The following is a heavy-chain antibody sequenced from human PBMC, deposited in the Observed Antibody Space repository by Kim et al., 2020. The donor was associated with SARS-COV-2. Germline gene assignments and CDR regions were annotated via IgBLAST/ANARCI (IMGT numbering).Heavy chain of an antibody. Sequence: SVKVSCKASGGTFSSYAISWVRQAPGQGLEWMGGIIPIFGTANYAQKFQGRVTITADESSTAYMELSSLRSEDTAVYYCARDMGMVRGVMGYWGQGTLV. CDR1: GGTFSSYA. CDR3: ARDMGMVRGVMGY. J-gene: IGHJ4*02. D-gene: IGHD3-10*01. V-gene: IGHV1-69*13. CDR2: IIPIFGTA.